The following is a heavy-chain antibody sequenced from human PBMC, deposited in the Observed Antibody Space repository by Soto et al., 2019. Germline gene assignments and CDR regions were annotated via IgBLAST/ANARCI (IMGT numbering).Heavy chain of an antibody. CDR1: GFTFGAFG. D-gene: IGHD3-10*01. V-gene: IGHV3-30*18. CDR3: AKSGQELSRSPDH. Sequence: QVQLVESGGGVVQPGRSLRLSCLASGFTFGAFGMHWVRRAPRKGLVRGAALAYDASNTYSADYVKGRFTISRDISKNPLYLQINCLIPEDTAVYFCAKSGQELSRSPDHWGQGTLVTVSS. J-gene: IGHJ4*02. CDR2: LAYDASNT.